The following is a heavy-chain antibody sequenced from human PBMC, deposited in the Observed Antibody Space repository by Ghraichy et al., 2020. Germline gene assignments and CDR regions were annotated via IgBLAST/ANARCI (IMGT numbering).Heavy chain of an antibody. D-gene: IGHD6-19*01. J-gene: IGHJ4*02. CDR2: IHQSGST. V-gene: IGHV4-34*01. Sequence: SETLSLTCAVNGASFSAYDWSWIRQPPGKGLEWIGQIHQSGSTNFNPSLESRVTISGDTSRNQFSLRLISVTAADTAVYYCARHGGWYQDYWGQGTLATVSS. CDR3: ARHGGWYQDY. CDR1: GASFSAYD.